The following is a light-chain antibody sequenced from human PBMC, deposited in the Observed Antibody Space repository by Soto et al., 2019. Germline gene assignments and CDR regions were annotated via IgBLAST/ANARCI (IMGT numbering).Light chain of an antibody. J-gene: IGLJ2*01. CDR1: SSDVGGYKY. CDR2: EVS. CDR3: ASYTSSSTSVI. V-gene: IGLV2-14*01. Sequence: QSVLTQPASVSGSPGQSITISCTGTSSDVGGYKYVSWYQQHPDKAPKLIIFEVSNRPSGISSRFSGSKSGNTASLTISGLQAEDEAEYYCASYTSSSTSVIFGRGTKVTVL.